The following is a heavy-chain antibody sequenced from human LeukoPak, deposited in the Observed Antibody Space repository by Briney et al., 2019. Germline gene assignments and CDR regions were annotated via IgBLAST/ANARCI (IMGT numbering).Heavy chain of an antibody. J-gene: IGHJ4*02. Sequence: GGSPRISCSASGFTYSSLWERWGRPAPGAGREWVANIKQDGSEKYYVDSVKCRFTISRDNAKNSLYLQMNSLRAEDTAVYYCARDVGYSSGWGQGTLVTVSS. CDR1: GFTYSSLW. CDR3: ARDVGYSSG. V-gene: IGHV3-7*01. D-gene: IGHD6-19*01. CDR2: IKQDGSEK.